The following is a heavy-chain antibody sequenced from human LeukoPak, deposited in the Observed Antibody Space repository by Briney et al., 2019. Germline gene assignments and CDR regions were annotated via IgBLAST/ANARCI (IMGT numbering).Heavy chain of an antibody. D-gene: IGHD2-2*01. CDR3: AREYCSSTSCCDP. V-gene: IGHV4-59*01. CDR1: GGSISSYY. CDR2: IYYSGST. J-gene: IGHJ5*02. Sequence: SETLSLTCTVSGGSISSYYWSWIRQPPGKGLEWIGYIYYSGSTNYNPSLKSRVTISVDTSKNQFSLKLSSVTAADTAVYYCAREYCSSTSCCDPWGQGTLVTVSS.